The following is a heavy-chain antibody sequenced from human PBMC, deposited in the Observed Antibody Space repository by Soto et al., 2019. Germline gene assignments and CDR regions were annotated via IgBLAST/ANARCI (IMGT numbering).Heavy chain of an antibody. CDR1: GFTFSSYA. CDR3: SRTPRYCTNGVCYYQDMDV. J-gene: IGHJ6*02. D-gene: IGHD2-8*01. Sequence: GGSLRLSCAASGFTFSSYAMHWVRQAPGKGLEYVSAISSNGGSTYYADSVKGRFTISRDNSKNTLYLQMSSLRAEDTAVYYCSRTPRYCTNGVCYYQDMDVWGQGTTVTVSS. CDR2: ISSNGGST. V-gene: IGHV3-64*04.